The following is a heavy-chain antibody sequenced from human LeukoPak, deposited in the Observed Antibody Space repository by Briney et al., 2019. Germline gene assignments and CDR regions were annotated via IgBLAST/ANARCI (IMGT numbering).Heavy chain of an antibody. D-gene: IGHD3-9*01. Sequence: SQTLSLTCAVSGGSISSGGYSWSWIRQPPGKGLEWIGYIYHSGSTYYNPSLKSRVTISVDRSKNQFSLKLSSVTAADTAVYYCARVRYDILTGPYYFDYWGQGTLVTVSS. CDR1: GGSISSGGYS. CDR2: IYHSGST. CDR3: ARVRYDILTGPYYFDY. J-gene: IGHJ4*02. V-gene: IGHV4-30-2*01.